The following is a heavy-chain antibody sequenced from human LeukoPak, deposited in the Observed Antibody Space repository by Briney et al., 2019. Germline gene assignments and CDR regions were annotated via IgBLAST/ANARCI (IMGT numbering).Heavy chain of an antibody. Sequence: GGSLRLSCAASGLIVSNNYMFWVRQAPGKGLEWVSAIYSDGRTYYADSVRGRFTISRDISKSTLYLQMSSLGAEDTAVYFCSRVGYTYKTRALWGQGTLVTVSS. V-gene: IGHV3-66*01. CDR3: SRVGYTYKTRAL. J-gene: IGHJ4*02. CDR2: IYSDGRT. CDR1: GLIVSNNY. D-gene: IGHD5-18*01.